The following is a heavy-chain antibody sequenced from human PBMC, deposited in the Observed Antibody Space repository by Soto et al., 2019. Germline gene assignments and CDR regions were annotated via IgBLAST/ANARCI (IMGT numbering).Heavy chain of an antibody. V-gene: IGHV3-30*04. CDR1: GFTFSSYA. CDR2: LSYDGSDK. Sequence: PGGSLRLSCAASGFTFSSYAMHWVRQAPGKGLEWVAALSYDGSDKKHADSVKGRFTISGDNSKDTLYLQMDSFRPDDTAVYYCARPPFDSSGYYPNWGQGTLVTVSS. D-gene: IGHD3-22*01. CDR3: ARPPFDSSGYYPN. J-gene: IGHJ4*02.